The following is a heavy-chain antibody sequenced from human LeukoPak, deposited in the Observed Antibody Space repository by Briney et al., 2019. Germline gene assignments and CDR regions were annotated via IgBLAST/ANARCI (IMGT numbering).Heavy chain of an antibody. CDR2: IYHSGST. D-gene: IGHD3-3*01. CDR3: ARDNYDFWSGYSYFDY. CDR1: GYSISSGYY. J-gene: IGHJ4*02. V-gene: IGHV4-38-2*02. Sequence: SETLSLTCTVSGYSISSGYYWGWIRQPPGKGLEWIGSIYHSGSTYYNPSLKSQVTISVDTSKNQFSLKLSSVTAADTAVYYCARDNYDFWSGYSYFDYWGQGTLVTVSS.